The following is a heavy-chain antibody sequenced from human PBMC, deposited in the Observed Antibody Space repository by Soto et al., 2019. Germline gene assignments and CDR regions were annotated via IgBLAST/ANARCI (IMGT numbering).Heavy chain of an antibody. Sequence: EVQLVESGGGLIQPGGSLRLSCAASGFTVNANYMNWVRQAPGKGLEWVSVIYSGGGTYYADSVKGRFTISRDNSKNTVYLQMNSLRAEDTAVYYCARAQWQPSPNDCWGQGTLVTVSS. J-gene: IGHJ4*02. CDR2: IYSGGGT. D-gene: IGHD2-8*01. CDR1: GFTVNANY. V-gene: IGHV3-53*01. CDR3: ARAQWQPSPNDC.